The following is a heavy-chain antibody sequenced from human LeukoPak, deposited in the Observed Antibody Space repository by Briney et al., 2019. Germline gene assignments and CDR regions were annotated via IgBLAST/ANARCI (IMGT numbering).Heavy chain of an antibody. CDR1: GGSISSHY. CDR3: ARSRRYYGPGFDY. D-gene: IGHD1-26*01. CDR2: IYYSGST. V-gene: IGHV4-59*11. Sequence: SETLSLTCTVSGGSISSHYWSWIRQPPGKGLEWIGYIYYSGSTNYNPSLKSRVTISVDTSKNQFSLKLSSVTAADTAVYYCARSRRYYGPGFDYWGQGTLVTVSS. J-gene: IGHJ4*02.